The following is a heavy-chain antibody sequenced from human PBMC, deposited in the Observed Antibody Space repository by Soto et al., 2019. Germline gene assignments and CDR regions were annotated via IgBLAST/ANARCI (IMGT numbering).Heavy chain of an antibody. CDR2: LSPDGRST. CDR1: GFTFSDYW. V-gene: IGHV3-74*01. CDR3: ARPLTNDGDFVGPFDY. J-gene: IGHJ4*02. D-gene: IGHD1-1*01. Sequence: EVQLVESGGGLVQPGGSLRLSCAAAGFTFSDYWMHWLRQAPGKGLVWVSRLSPDGRSTSYADSVKGRFTISRDNAKNTLYLQMNSLRAEDTAVYYCARPLTNDGDFVGPFDYWGQGALVTVSS.